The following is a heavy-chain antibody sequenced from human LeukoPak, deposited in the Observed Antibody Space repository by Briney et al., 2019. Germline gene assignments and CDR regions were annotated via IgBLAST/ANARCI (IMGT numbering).Heavy chain of an antibody. CDR3: ARIDFYGSGNYYFDY. Sequence: SETLSVTCIVSGGSISDINYYWGWIRRPPGKGLEWIASIYYSGSTYYNPSLKSRVTISVDTSKKQFSLKLSSVTAADTAVYYCARIDFYGSGNYYFDYWGQGTLVTVSS. V-gene: IGHV4-39*01. D-gene: IGHD3-10*01. CDR1: GGSISDINYY. J-gene: IGHJ4*02. CDR2: IYYSGST.